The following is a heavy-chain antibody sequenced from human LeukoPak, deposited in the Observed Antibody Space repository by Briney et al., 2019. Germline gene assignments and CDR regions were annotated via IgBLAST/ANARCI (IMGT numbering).Heavy chain of an antibody. CDR2: ISGSGGST. CDR1: GFTFSSYA. J-gene: IGHJ4*02. V-gene: IGHV3-23*01. D-gene: IGHD3-16*01. CDR3: ASTYSWGYFDY. Sequence: GGSLRLSCAASGFTFSSYAMSWVRQAPGKGLEWVSGISGSGGSTYYVDSVRGRFTISRDNSKNTLYLQMNSLRAEDTAVYYCASTYSWGYFDYWGQGTLVTVSS.